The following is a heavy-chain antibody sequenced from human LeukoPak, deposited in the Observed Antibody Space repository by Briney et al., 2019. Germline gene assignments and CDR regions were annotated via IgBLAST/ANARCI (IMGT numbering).Heavy chain of an antibody. Sequence: GESLKISCKGSGYSFTNHWIAWVRQMPGKGLEWMGIIYPGDSDTRYSPSFQGQVTVSADKSISAAYLQWNSLKASDSAMYYCARRGYCGADCYSRFDYWGQGTLVTVSS. CDR1: GYSFTNHW. CDR2: IYPGDSDT. V-gene: IGHV5-51*01. J-gene: IGHJ4*02. CDR3: ARRGYCGADCYSRFDY. D-gene: IGHD2-21*02.